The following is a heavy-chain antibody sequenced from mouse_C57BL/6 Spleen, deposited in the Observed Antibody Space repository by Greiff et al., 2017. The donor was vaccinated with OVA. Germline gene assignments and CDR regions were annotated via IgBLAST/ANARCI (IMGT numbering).Heavy chain of an antibody. CDR3: ARERLLYQPGNAMDY. CDR1: GYTFTSYW. Sequence: QVQLQQPGAELVKPGASVKLSCKASGYTFTSYWMHWVKQRPGQGLEWIGMIHPYSGSTNYNEKFKSKATLTVDKSSSTAYMQLSSLTSEDSAVYYYARERLLYQPGNAMDYWGQGTSVTVSS. J-gene: IGHJ4*01. D-gene: IGHD2-12*01. CDR2: IHPYSGST. V-gene: IGHV1-64*01.